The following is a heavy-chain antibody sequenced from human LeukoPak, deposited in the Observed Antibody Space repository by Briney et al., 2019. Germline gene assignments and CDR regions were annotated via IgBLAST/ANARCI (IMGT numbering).Heavy chain of an antibody. CDR3: ARDLQRSSEAYALDY. J-gene: IGHJ4*02. D-gene: IGHD3-22*01. V-gene: IGHV1-2*02. CDR1: GYTFTGYY. Sequence: GASVKVSCKASGYTFTGYYIHWVRQAPGQGLEWMGWINPNSGGTNYAQNFQGRVTMTRDTSISTAYMELSRLRFDDTAVYYCARDLQRSSEAYALDYWGQGTLVTVSS. CDR2: INPNSGGT.